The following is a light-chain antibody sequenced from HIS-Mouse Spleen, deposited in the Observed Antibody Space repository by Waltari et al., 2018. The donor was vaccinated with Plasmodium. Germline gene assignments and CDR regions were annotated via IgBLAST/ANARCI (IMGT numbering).Light chain of an antibody. CDR1: ALPNKY. V-gene: IGLV3-10*01. Sequence: SYELTQPPSVSVSPGQTARITCSGDALPNKYAYLYKQKSGQAPVLVIYADSKRPSGIPERFSGSISGTMATLTISGAQVEDEADYYCYSTDSSGNHRVFGGGTKLTVL. CDR2: ADS. J-gene: IGLJ3*02. CDR3: YSTDSSGNHRV.